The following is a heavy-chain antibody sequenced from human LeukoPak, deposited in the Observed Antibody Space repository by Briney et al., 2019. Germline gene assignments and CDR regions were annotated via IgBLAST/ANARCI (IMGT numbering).Heavy chain of an antibody. D-gene: IGHD3-10*01. CDR1: GVPFSGYY. J-gene: IGHJ5*02. CDR2: INHSGST. Sequence: SETLSLPCAVYGVPFSGYYWSWIRQPPGKGLEWIGEINHSGSTNYNPSLKSRVTISVDTSKNQFSLKLSSVTAADTAVYYCARGPVRGVIRSWFDPWGQGTLVTVSS. V-gene: IGHV4-34*01. CDR3: ARGPVRGVIRSWFDP.